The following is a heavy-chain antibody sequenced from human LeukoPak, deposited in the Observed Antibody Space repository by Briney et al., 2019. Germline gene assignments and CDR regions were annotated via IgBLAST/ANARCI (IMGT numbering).Heavy chain of an antibody. D-gene: IGHD1-7*01. CDR2: IYPGDSDT. CDR3: ARGAAGTIPDYYYFGMDI. V-gene: IGHV5-51*01. J-gene: IGHJ6*02. CDR1: GYRFTDYW. Sequence: GESLKISCKCSGYRFTDYWIGWVRQMPGKGLEWMVIIYPGDSDTRYSPSFQGQVTISVDKSINTAHLQWGSLKASDTAMYYCARGAAGTIPDYYYFGMDIWGQGTTVTVSS.